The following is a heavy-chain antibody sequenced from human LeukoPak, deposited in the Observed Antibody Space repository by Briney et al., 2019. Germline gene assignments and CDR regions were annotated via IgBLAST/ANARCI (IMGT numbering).Heavy chain of an antibody. Sequence: ASVKVSCQASGYTFIDYFIHWVRQTPGQGLEWMGWINPNSGITRYAEKFQDRVTMTRDTAAYMELASLRSDDTAVYYCARAVSGTLGGAFDIWGQGTAVNVSS. CDR2: INPNSGIT. V-gene: IGHV1-2*02. J-gene: IGHJ3*02. D-gene: IGHD1-7*01. CDR3: ARAVSGTLGGAFDI. CDR1: GYTFIDYF.